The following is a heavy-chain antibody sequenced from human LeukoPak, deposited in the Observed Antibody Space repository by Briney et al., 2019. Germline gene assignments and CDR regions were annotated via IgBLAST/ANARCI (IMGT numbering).Heavy chain of an antibody. D-gene: IGHD3-10*01. Sequence: GGALRLSCAASGFTFSNYAMHWVRQAPGKGLEWLAYIRYDGSSKYYADFVKGRFTISRDYSKNTLYLHMNSLRAEDTAVYYCARDQAGSGHYADYWGQGTLVTVSS. CDR2: IRYDGSSK. CDR1: GFTFSNYA. CDR3: ARDQAGSGHYADY. J-gene: IGHJ4*02. V-gene: IGHV3-30*02.